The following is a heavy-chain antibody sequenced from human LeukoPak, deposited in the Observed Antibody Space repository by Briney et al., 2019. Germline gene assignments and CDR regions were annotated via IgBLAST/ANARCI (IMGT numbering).Heavy chain of an antibody. Sequence: SETLSLTCAAYGGSFSGYYWSWIRQPPGKGLEWIGEINHSGSTNYNPSLKSRVTISVDTSKSQFSLKLSSVTAADTAVYYCARDVVVPAAMRGYYYYYGMDVWGKGTTVTVSS. CDR3: ARDVVVPAAMRGYYYYYGMDV. V-gene: IGHV4-34*01. CDR2: INHSGST. CDR1: GGSFSGYY. J-gene: IGHJ6*04. D-gene: IGHD2-2*01.